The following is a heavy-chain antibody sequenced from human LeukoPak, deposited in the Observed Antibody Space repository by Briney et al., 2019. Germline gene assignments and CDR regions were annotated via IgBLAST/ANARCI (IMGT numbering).Heavy chain of an antibody. Sequence: GASVKVSCKASGGTFSSYAISWVRQAPGQGLEWMGGIIPIFGTANYAQKFQGRVTITTDESTSTAYMELSSLRSEDTAVYYCALGGGSYWAYLDYWGQGTLVTVSS. D-gene: IGHD1-26*01. CDR1: GGTFSSYA. J-gene: IGHJ4*02. CDR2: IIPIFGTA. V-gene: IGHV1-69*05. CDR3: ALGGGSYWAYLDY.